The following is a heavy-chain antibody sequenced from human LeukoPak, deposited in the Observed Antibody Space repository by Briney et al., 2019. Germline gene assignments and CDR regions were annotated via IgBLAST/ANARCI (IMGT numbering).Heavy chain of an antibody. V-gene: IGHV3-30-3*01. D-gene: IGHD6-19*01. CDR1: GFTFSRHA. Sequence: GRSLRLSCAASGFTFSRHAIHWVRQAPGKGLEWVAVISFDGSNEYYADSVKGRFTISRDNSKNTLYLQMNSLRTEDTALYYCARERVAGLDYWGQGTLVTVSS. CDR3: ARERVAGLDY. J-gene: IGHJ4*02. CDR2: ISFDGSNE.